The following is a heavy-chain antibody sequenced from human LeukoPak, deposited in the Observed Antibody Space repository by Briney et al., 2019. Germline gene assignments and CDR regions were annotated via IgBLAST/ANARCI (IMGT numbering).Heavy chain of an antibody. CDR1: GFTVSSNS. J-gene: IGHJ4*02. V-gene: IGHV3-53*01. D-gene: IGHD3-22*01. Sequence: GGSLRLSCTVSGFTVSSNSMSWVRQAPGKGLEWVSFIYSGTIHYSDSVKGRFTISRDNSKNTLYLQMNSLRAEDTAVYYCAKDEYDSSGYYHKVLDYWGQGTLVTVSS. CDR2: IYSGTI. CDR3: AKDEYDSSGYYHKVLDY.